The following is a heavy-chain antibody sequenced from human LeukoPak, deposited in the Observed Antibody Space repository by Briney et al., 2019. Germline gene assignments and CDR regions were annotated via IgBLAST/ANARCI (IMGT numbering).Heavy chain of an antibody. CDR2: ISYDGSNK. CDR1: GFTFSSYA. J-gene: IGHJ3*02. CDR3: ARGRSYDAFDI. V-gene: IGHV3-30-3*01. Sequence: PGGSLRLSCAASGFTFSSYAMYWVRQAPGKGLEWVAVISYDGSNKYYADSVKGRFTISRDNSKNTLYLQMNSLRAEDTAVYYCARGRSYDAFDIWGQGTMVTVSS.